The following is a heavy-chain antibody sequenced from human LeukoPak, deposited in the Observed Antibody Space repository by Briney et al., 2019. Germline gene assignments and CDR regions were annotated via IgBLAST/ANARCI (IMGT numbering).Heavy chain of an antibody. Sequence: PGGSLRLSCAASRFTFSSYAMSWVRQAPGKGLEWVSAISGRGDNTYYADSVKGRFTISRDNSKNTLYLQMNSLRDEDTAVYYCAKSSYYDSSGYYREYYFDFWGQGTLVTVSP. D-gene: IGHD3-22*01. V-gene: IGHV3-23*01. CDR3: AKSSYYDSSGYYREYYFDF. CDR2: ISGRGDNT. CDR1: RFTFSSYA. J-gene: IGHJ4*02.